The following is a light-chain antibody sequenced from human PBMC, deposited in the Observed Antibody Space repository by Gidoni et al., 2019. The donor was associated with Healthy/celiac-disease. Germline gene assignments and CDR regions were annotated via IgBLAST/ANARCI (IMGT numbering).Light chain of an antibody. V-gene: IGKV3-11*01. CDR1: QSVSSY. Sequence: EIVLTQSPATLSLSPGERATLSCRASQSVSSYLAWYQQKPGQAPRLLIYDASNRATGIPARFSGSGSGTDFTLTISSLEPEDLAVYYCQQRSPPTFGPGTKVDIK. CDR2: DAS. CDR3: QQRSPPT. J-gene: IGKJ3*01.